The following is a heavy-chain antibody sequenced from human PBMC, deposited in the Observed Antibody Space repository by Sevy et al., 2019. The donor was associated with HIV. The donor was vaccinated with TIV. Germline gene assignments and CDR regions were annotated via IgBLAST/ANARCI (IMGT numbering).Heavy chain of an antibody. D-gene: IGHD3-22*01. CDR2: ISSSGGTK. CDR1: GFTFSNYE. CDR3: ARVGYSYDSSGYYSDGNF. V-gene: IGHV3-48*03. J-gene: IGHJ4*02. Sequence: GGSLRLSCSASGFTFSNYEINWVRQAPRKGLEWISHISSSGGTKYYADSVKGRFTVSGDNAENTVYLHMTSLRVEDTAFYYCARVGYSYDSSGYYSDGNFWGQGTLVTVSS.